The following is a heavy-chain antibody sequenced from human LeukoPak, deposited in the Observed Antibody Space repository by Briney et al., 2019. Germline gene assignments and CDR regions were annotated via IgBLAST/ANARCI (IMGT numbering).Heavy chain of an antibody. V-gene: IGHV3-7*01. CDR1: GFTFSSYW. D-gene: IGHD6-19*01. CDR2: IKQDGSEK. Sequence: PGGSLRLSCAASGFTFSSYWMSWVRQAPGKGLEWVANIKQDGSEKYYVDSVKGRFTISRDNAKNSLYLQMNSLRAEDTAVYYCARDHSSGWLGLYYFDYWGQGTLVTVSS. CDR3: ARDHSSGWLGLYYFDY. J-gene: IGHJ4*02.